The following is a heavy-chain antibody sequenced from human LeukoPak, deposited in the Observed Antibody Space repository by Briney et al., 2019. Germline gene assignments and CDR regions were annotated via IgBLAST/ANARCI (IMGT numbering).Heavy chain of an antibody. CDR3: AKEAVRSNYGYYFDY. CDR1: GGSISSYY. J-gene: IGHJ4*02. CDR2: IFYSGTT. V-gene: IGHV4-59*01. D-gene: IGHD4-11*01. Sequence: SETLSLTCTVSGGSISSYYWSWIRQPPGKGLEWIGFIFYSGTTNYNPSLKSRVTISVDTSKNQFSLKLSSVTAADTAVYYCAKEAVRSNYGYYFDYWGQGTLVTVSS.